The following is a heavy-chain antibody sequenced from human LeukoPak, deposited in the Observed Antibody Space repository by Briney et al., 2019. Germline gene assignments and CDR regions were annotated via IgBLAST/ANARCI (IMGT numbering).Heavy chain of an antibody. D-gene: IGHD3-10*01. CDR3: AREQWFRWEF. CDR2: ISSRDNLI. CDR1: GFVVNDYY. Sequence: PGGSLRLSCAASGFVVNDYYMNWIRLAPGKGLEWGSYISSRDNLIYYADSVKGRFTISTDNAKNAVFLQLNRLTVEDTAVYYCAREQWFRWEFWGQGVLVTVSS. J-gene: IGHJ4*02. V-gene: IGHV3-11*01.